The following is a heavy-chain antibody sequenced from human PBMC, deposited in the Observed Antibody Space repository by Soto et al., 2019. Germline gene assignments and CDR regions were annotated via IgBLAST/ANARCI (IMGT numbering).Heavy chain of an antibody. CDR2: IHHSGST. V-gene: IGHV4-38-2*01. Sequence: SETLSLTCDVSGYSITSVHYWGWIRQPPGKGLEWIGIIHHSGSTYYSPSLKSRVTISIDTSRNRFSLKVTSVTAADTAVYYCARRIEMTTMKTGMDVWGQGTTVTVSS. J-gene: IGHJ6*02. CDR1: GYSITSVHY. CDR3: ARRIEMTTMKTGMDV.